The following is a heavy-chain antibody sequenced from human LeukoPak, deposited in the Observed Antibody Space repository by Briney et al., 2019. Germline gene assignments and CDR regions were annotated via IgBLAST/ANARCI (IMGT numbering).Heavy chain of an antibody. CDR2: IIPIFGTT. CDR3: ARSYYYGSGSYYEIDY. J-gene: IGHJ4*02. V-gene: IGHV1-69*06. D-gene: IGHD3-10*01. Sequence: SVKVSCKASGGTFSSYAISWVRQAPGQGLEWMGGIIPIFGTTNYAQKFQGRVTITADKSTSTAYMELSSLRSEDTAVYYCARSYYYGSGSYYEIDYWGQGTLVTVSS. CDR1: GGTFSSYA.